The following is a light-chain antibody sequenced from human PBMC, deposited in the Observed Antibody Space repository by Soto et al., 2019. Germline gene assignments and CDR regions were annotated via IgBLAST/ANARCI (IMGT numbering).Light chain of an antibody. CDR3: CSYAGSYSYV. CDR2: DIS. CDR1: SYDVGDYKY. V-gene: IGLV2-11*01. Sequence: QSALTQPRSVSGSPGQSVTISCTGTSYDVGDYKYVSWYRQHPGKAPKLMIYDISEWPSGVPDRFSGSKSGNTASLTISGLQSEDEADYYCCSYAGSYSYVFGTGTKLTVL. J-gene: IGLJ1*01.